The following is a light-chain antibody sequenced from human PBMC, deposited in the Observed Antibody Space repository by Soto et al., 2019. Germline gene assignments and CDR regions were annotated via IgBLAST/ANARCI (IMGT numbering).Light chain of an antibody. V-gene: IGKV1-5*03. CDR2: KAS. Sequence: DVQMTQSPSTLSASVGDRVTITCRASQSISGWLAWYQQRPGTAPKLMIYKASTLETGVPSRFSGSGSGTEFTLTINNLQPDDFATYYCQQYDSYPWTFGQGTKVDIK. CDR1: QSISGW. J-gene: IGKJ1*01. CDR3: QQYDSYPWT.